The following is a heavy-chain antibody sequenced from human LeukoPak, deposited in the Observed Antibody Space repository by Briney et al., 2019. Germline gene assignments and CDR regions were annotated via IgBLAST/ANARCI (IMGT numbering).Heavy chain of an antibody. Sequence: PSETLSLTCTVSGGSMTNDNWWSWVRQSPEKGLEWIGEIYHGGNTNYNPSLKSRITMSVDNSKRQFSLKLTSVTAADTAVYYCARAFFDVLTGWGHFDFWGRGTLVTVSS. CDR2: IYHGGNT. J-gene: IGHJ4*02. CDR3: ARAFFDVLTGWGHFDF. V-gene: IGHV4-4*02. D-gene: IGHD3-9*01. CDR1: GGSMTNDNW.